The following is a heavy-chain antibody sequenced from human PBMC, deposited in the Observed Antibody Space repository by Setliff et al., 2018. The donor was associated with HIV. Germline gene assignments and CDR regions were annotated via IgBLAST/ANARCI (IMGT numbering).Heavy chain of an antibody. Sequence: SETLSLTCTVSGGSISSGGYYWSWIRQHPGKGLEWIGYISYSGSTYYNPSLKSRVTISVDTSKNQFSLKLSSVTAADTAVYYCARGPEYGDYVGAYLFDYWGQGTLVTVSS. V-gene: IGHV4-31*03. CDR3: ARGPEYGDYVGAYLFDY. J-gene: IGHJ4*02. CDR2: ISYSGST. D-gene: IGHD4-17*01. CDR1: GGSISSGGYY.